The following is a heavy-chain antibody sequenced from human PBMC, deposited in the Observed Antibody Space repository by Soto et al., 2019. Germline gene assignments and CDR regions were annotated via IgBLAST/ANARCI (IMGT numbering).Heavy chain of an antibody. CDR1: GFSLSTSGVA. J-gene: IGHJ5*02. Sequence: QITLKESGPTLVKPTQTLTLTCTFSGFSLSTSGVAVGWIRQPPGKALEWLALIYWDDDKRYSPSLKSRLTITKDTSTNQVVLTMTNMDPVDTATYYCPHSPPERGLAPFDPWGQGTLVTVSS. V-gene: IGHV2-5*02. CDR2: IYWDDDK. CDR3: PHSPPERGLAPFDP. D-gene: IGHD1-1*01.